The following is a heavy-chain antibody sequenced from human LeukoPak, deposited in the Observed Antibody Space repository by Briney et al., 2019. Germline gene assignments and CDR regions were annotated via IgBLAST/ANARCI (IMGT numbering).Heavy chain of an antibody. CDR1: GFTFSSYA. Sequence: GGSLRLSCAASGFTFSSYAMSWVRQAPGKGLEWVSAISGSGGSTYYADSVKGRFTISRDNAKNSLYLQMNSLRAEDTAVYYCARDSDSGSYFGAFDIWGQGIMVTVSS. D-gene: IGHD1-26*01. J-gene: IGHJ3*02. CDR3: ARDSDSGSYFGAFDI. V-gene: IGHV3-23*01. CDR2: ISGSGGST.